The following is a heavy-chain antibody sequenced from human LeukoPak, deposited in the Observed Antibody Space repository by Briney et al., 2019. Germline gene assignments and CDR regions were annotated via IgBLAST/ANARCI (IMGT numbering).Heavy chain of an antibody. CDR3: ARDDLIGSAGDFDY. Sequence: GGSLRLSCAASGFTFSSYSMNWVRQAPGKGLEWVSSISSSSSYIYYADSVKGRFTISRDNSKNTLYLQMNSLRAEDTAVYYCARDDLIGSAGDFDYWGQGTLVTVSS. CDR2: ISSSSSYI. V-gene: IGHV3-21*01. J-gene: IGHJ4*02. CDR1: GFTFSSYS. D-gene: IGHD1-26*01.